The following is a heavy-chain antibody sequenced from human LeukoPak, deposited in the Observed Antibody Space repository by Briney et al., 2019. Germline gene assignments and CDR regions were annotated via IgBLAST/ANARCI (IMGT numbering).Heavy chain of an antibody. CDR2: ISSSSSYI. Sequence: GGSLRLSCAASGFTFSSYSMNWVRQAPGKGLEWVSSISSSSSYIYYAGSVKGRVTISRDDSKNTLYLQMNSLRVEDTAVYYCARGGTEIYYRYYGMDVWGQGTTVTVSS. V-gene: IGHV3-21*01. J-gene: IGHJ6*02. D-gene: IGHD3-22*01. CDR1: GFTFSSYS. CDR3: ARGGTEIYYRYYGMDV.